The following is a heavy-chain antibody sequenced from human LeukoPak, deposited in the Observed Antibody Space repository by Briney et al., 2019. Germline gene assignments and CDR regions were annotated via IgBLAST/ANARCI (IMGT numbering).Heavy chain of an antibody. Sequence: PGASLKISCKGSASSFTSYWISWVHQLPGKGLEWMGRIDPSDSYTNYSPSFQGHVTISADKSISTAYLQWSSLKASDTAMYYCAGTSSTMIVVDYYYDYWGQGTLVTVSS. J-gene: IGHJ4*02. CDR1: ASSFTSYW. CDR2: IDPSDSYT. CDR3: AGTSSTMIVVDYYYDY. D-gene: IGHD3-22*01. V-gene: IGHV5-10-1*01.